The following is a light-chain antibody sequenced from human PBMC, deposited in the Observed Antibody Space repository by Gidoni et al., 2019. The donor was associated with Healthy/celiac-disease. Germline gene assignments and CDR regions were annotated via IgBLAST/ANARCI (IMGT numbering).Light chain of an antibody. J-gene: IGLJ2*01. CDR2: QDS. Sequence: SYELTPPPSVSVSPGQTASITCSGDKLGDKYACWYQQKPGRSPVLVIYQDSKRPSGIPERFSGSNSGNTATLTISGTQAMDDADYYCQAWDSSTQGVFGGGTKLSVL. V-gene: IGLV3-1*01. CDR3: QAWDSSTQGV. CDR1: KLGDKY.